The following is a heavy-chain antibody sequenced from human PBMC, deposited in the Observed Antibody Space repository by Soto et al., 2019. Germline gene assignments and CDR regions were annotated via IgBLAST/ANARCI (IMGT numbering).Heavy chain of an antibody. CDR1: GFNLTTYT. D-gene: IGHD3-10*01. CDR2: ITSSSGHI. J-gene: IGHJ6*02. Sequence: VGSRSLSCEASGFNLTTYTMNWVRQASGKGLEWVSSITSSSGHIYYADSVKGRFTISRDNARNSLYLQMNSLRAEDTAVYYCVRERGLSSFYGMDVWGQGTTVTVS. CDR3: VRERGLSSFYGMDV. V-gene: IGHV3-21*01.